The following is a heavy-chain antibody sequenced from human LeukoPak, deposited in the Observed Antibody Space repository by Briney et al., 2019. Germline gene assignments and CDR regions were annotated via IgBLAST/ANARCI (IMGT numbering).Heavy chain of an antibody. CDR3: ARHGITMVRGVSSGRFDY. CDR2: IYYSGST. V-gene: IGHV4-39*01. CDR1: GGSISSSSYY. Sequence: PSETLSLTCTVSGGSISSSSYYWGWIRPPPGKGLEWIGSIYYSGSTYYNPSLKSRVTISVDTSKNQSSLKLSSVTAADTAVYYCARHGITMVRGVSSGRFDYWGQGTLVTVSS. D-gene: IGHD3-10*01. J-gene: IGHJ4*02.